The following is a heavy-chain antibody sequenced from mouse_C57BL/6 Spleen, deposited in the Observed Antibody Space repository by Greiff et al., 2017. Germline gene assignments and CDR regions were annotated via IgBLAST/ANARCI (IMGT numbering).Heavy chain of an antibody. D-gene: IGHD1-3*01. Sequence: EVKLVEPGGDLVKPGGSLKLSCAASGFTFSSYGMSWVRQTPDKRLEWVATISSGGSYTYYPDSVKGRFTISRDNAKNTLYLQMSSLKSEDTAMYYCASPSSYYAMDYWGQGTSVTVSS. J-gene: IGHJ4*01. CDR1: GFTFSSYG. CDR2: ISSGGSYT. V-gene: IGHV5-6*01. CDR3: ASPSSYYAMDY.